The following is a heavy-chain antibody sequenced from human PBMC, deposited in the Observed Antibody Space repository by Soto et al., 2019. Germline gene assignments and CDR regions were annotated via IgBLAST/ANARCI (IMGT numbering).Heavy chain of an antibody. CDR2: ISDNGDTT. CDR1: GFIFRSYA. CDR3: AKGRTVGTS. J-gene: IGHJ5*02. Sequence: GGSLRLSCAASGFIFRSYAMRWVRQAPGTGLEWVSAISDNGDTTYYVDSVKGRFTISRDNSKNTLYLQMNSLRAEDTALYYCAKGRTVGTSWGQGTMVTVSS. V-gene: IGHV3-23*01. D-gene: IGHD1-1*01.